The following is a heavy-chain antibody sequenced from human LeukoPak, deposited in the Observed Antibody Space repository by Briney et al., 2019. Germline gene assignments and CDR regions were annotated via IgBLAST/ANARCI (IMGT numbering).Heavy chain of an antibody. J-gene: IGHJ5*02. V-gene: IGHV4-59*12. CDR2: IYYSGST. CDR3: APPPYYYEANGYSVA. CDR1: GGSISSYY. D-gene: IGHD3-22*01. Sequence: SETLSLTCTVSGGSISSYYWSWIRQPPGKGLEYIGYIYYSGSTNYNPSLKSRVTISVDPSKNQFSLNLSSVTAADTAVYYCAPPPYYYEANGYSVAWGQGTLVTVSS.